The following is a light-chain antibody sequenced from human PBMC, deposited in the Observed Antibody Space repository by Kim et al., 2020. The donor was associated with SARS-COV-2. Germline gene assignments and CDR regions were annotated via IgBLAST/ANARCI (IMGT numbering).Light chain of an antibody. CDR2: YDS. CDR1: NIGRKS. Sequence: PGKTARITCGGNNIGRKSVHWYQQKPGQAPVLVIYYDSDRPSGIPERFSGSNSGNTATLTISGVEAGDEADYYCQVWDSSSDHRVLFGGGTQLTVL. CDR3: QVWDSSSDHRVL. V-gene: IGLV3-21*04. J-gene: IGLJ2*01.